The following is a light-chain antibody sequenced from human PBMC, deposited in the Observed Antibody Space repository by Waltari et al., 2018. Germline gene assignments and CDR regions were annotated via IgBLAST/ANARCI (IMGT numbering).Light chain of an antibody. CDR3: QSYDSTNPWV. Sequence: NFMLTQPHSVSESPGKTVTISCTRSSGRIASNYVQWYQQRPGSAPTTLIYEDDQRPSGVPDRFSGSIDSSSNSASLTISGLKTEDEADYYCQSYDSTNPWVFGGGTKLTVL. CDR1: SGRIASNY. V-gene: IGLV6-57*03. CDR2: EDD. J-gene: IGLJ3*02.